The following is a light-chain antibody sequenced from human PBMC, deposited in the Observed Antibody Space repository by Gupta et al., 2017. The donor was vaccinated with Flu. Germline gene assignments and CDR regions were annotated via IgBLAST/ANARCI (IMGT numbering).Light chain of an antibody. CDR2: SNT. CDR3: AAWDDSLNGPV. J-gene: IGLJ2*01. Sequence: QSLLTQPPSASWTPGQRVTISCSGSSSNIGSNTVNWYQQLPGTAPKLLIYSNTQRPSGVPDRFSGSKSGTSASLAISGLQSEDEADYYCAAWDDSLNGPVFGGGTKLTVL. V-gene: IGLV1-44*01. CDR1: SSNIGSNT.